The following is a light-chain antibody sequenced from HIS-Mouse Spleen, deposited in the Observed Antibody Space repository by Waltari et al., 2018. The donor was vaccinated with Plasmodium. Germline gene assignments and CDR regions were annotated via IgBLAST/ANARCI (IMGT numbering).Light chain of an antibody. Sequence: EIVMTQSPATLSVAPGERATLSCRASQSVSSNLAWYQQKPGQAPRLLTCGASTRATGIPARFSGSVSGTEFTLTISSLQSEDFAVYYCQQYNNWSFTFGPGTKVDIK. CDR2: GAS. V-gene: IGKV3-15*01. CDR1: QSVSSN. J-gene: IGKJ3*01. CDR3: QQYNNWSFT.